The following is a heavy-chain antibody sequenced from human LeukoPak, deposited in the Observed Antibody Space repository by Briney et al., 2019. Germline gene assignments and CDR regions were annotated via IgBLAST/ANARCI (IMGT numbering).Heavy chain of an antibody. Sequence: SETLSLTCTVSGGSISSYYWGWIRQPAGKGLEWIGRIYTSGSTNYNPSLKSRVTMSVDTSKNQFSLKLSSVTAADTAVYYCAREAVGGTMVRGVLSGRWFDPWGQGTLVTVSS. V-gene: IGHV4-4*07. CDR3: AREAVGGTMVRGVLSGRWFDP. CDR1: GGSISSYY. J-gene: IGHJ5*02. CDR2: IYTSGST. D-gene: IGHD3-10*01.